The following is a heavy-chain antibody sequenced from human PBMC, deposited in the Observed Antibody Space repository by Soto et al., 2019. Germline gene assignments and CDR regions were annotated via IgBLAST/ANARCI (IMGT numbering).Heavy chain of an antibody. J-gene: IGHJ4*02. CDR1: GGSISSGGYS. CDR2: ISHSGST. V-gene: IGHV4-30-2*01. D-gene: IGHD1-26*01. CDR3: ALGYSGSYAIDY. Sequence: SETLSLTCAVSGGSISSGGYSWSWIRQPPGKGLEWIGYISHSGSTYYNPSLKSRVTISVDRSKNQFSLKLSSVTAADTAVYYCALGYSGSYAIDYWGQGTLVTVSS.